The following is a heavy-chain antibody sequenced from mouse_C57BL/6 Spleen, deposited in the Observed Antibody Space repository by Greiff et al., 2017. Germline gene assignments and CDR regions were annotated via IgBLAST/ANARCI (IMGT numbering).Heavy chain of an antibody. D-gene: IGHD2-1*01. V-gene: IGHV1-55*01. Sequence: QVQLQQSGAELVKPGASVKMSCKASGYTFTSYWITWVKQRPGQGLEWIGDIYPGSGSTNYNEKFKSKATLTVGTTSSTAYMQLSSLTSEDSAVYYSARDGNYGLAYWGQGTLVTVSA. J-gene: IGHJ3*01. CDR3: ARDGNYGLAY. CDR1: GYTFTSYW. CDR2: IYPGSGST.